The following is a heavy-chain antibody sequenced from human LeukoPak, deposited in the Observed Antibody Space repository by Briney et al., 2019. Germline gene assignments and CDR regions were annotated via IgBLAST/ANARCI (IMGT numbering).Heavy chain of an antibody. J-gene: IGHJ4*02. Sequence: SETLSLTCTVSGGSISSGGYYWSWIRQHPGKGLEWIGYIYYSGSTYYNPSLESRVTISVDTSKNQFSLKLSSVTAADTAVYYCARGSAAAGTGYWGQGTLVTVSS. V-gene: IGHV4-31*03. CDR1: GGSISSGGYY. CDR3: ARGSAAAGTGY. D-gene: IGHD6-13*01. CDR2: IYYSGST.